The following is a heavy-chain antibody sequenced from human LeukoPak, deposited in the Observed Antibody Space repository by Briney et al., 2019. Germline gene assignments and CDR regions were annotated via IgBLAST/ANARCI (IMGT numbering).Heavy chain of an antibody. Sequence: SSETLSLTCAVYGGSFSGYYWSWIRQPPGKGLEWIGEINHSGSTNYKPSLKSRVTISVDTSKNQFSLRLTSVTAADTAVYYCARGLHTRSSGRRFDVFEIWGQGTMVTVSS. CDR2: INHSGST. CDR1: GGSFSGYY. V-gene: IGHV4-34*01. D-gene: IGHD6-6*01. CDR3: ARGLHTRSSGRRFDVFEI. J-gene: IGHJ3*02.